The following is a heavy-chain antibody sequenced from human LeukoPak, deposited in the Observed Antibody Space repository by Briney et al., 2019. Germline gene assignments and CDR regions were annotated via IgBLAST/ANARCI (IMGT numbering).Heavy chain of an antibody. CDR2: ISDDGSRT. V-gene: IGHV3-30-3*01. D-gene: IGHD3-10*01. CDR1: GFTFSTYA. J-gene: IGHJ4*02. Sequence: GGSLRLSCAASGFTFSTYAMLWVRQAPGKGLEWVAIISDDGSRTYYSNSVKGRFTISRDNSRNTLYLQMNSLRPEDTAVYYCARGNGPGSFLIDYWGQGTLVTVSS. CDR3: ARGNGPGSFLIDY.